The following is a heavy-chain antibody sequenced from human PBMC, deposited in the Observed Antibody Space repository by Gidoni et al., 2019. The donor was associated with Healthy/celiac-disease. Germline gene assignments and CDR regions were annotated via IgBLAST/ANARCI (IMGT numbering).Heavy chain of an antibody. D-gene: IGHD6-13*01. CDR2: IYYSGST. J-gene: IGHJ6*02. Sequence: QVQLQESGPGLVKPSETLSLTCTVSGGSISSYYWSWIRQPPGKGLEWIGYIYYSGSTNYNPSLKSRVTISVDTSKNQFSLKLSSVTAADTAVYYCARLGTPGYSSSWFPPTYGMDVWGQGTTVTVSS. CDR3: ARLGTPGYSSSWFPPTYGMDV. V-gene: IGHV4-59*01. CDR1: GGSISSYY.